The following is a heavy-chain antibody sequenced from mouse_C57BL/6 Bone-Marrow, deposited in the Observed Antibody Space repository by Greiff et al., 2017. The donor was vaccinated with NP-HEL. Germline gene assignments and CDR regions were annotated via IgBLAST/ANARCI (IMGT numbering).Heavy chain of an antibody. CDR3: AFNWDYFDY. V-gene: IGHV14-4*01. Sequence: VQLQQSGAELVRPGASVKLSCTASGFNIKDDYMHWVKQRPEQGLEWIGWIDPENGDTEYAPKFQGKATITADTSSNTAYLQLSSLTSEDTAIYYCAFNWDYFDYWGQGTTLTVSS. CDR1: GFNIKDDY. J-gene: IGHJ2*01. CDR2: IDPENGDT. D-gene: IGHD4-1*02.